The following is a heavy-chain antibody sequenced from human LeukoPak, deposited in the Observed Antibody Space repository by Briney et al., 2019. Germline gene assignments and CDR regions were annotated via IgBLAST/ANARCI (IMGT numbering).Heavy chain of an antibody. D-gene: IGHD2-15*01. CDR3: ARVGGGSWSRAYYYYMDV. CDR1: GGSISSYY. Sequence: SETLSLTCTVSGGSISSYYWSWIRQPPGKGLEWIGEINHSGSTNYNPSLKSRVTISVDTSKNQFSLKLSSVTAADTAVYYCARVGGGSWSRAYYYYMDVWGKGTTVTVSS. V-gene: IGHV4-34*01. CDR2: INHSGST. J-gene: IGHJ6*03.